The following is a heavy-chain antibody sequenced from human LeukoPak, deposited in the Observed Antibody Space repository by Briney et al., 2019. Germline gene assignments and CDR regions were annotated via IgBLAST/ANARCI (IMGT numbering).Heavy chain of an antibody. CDR3: ARHADYGDYPYYYYGMDV. CDR1: GGSISSYY. J-gene: IGHJ6*02. V-gene: IGHV4-59*08. D-gene: IGHD4-17*01. Sequence: PSETLSLTCTVSGGSISSYYWSWIRQPPGKGLEWIGYIYYSGSTNYNPSLKSRVTISVDTSKNQFSLKLSSVTAADTAVYYCARHADYGDYPYYYYGMDVWGQGTTVTVSS. CDR2: IYYSGST.